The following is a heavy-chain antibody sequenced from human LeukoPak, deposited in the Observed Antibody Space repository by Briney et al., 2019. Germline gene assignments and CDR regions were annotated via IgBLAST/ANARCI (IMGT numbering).Heavy chain of an antibody. D-gene: IGHD6-19*01. V-gene: IGHV1-69*02. J-gene: IGHJ4*02. CDR2: IIPILGIA. CDR1: GYTLTELS. CDR3: ARSGSGRLHFDY. Sequence: ASVKVSCKVSGYTLTELSMHWVRQAPGQGLEWMGRIIPILGIANYAQKFQGRVTITADKSTSTAYMELSSLRSEDTAVYYCARSGSGRLHFDYWGQGTLVTVSS.